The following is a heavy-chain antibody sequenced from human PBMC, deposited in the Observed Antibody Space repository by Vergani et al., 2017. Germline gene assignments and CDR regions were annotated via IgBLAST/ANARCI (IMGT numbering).Heavy chain of an antibody. J-gene: IGHJ6*02. CDR2: IIPIFGTA. CDR3: AREAPPYYYYYGMDV. V-gene: IGHV1-69*18. Sequence: QVQLVQSGAEVKKPGSSVKVSCKASGGTFSSYAISWVRQAPGQGLEWMGRIIPIFGTANYAQKFQGRVTITADESPRTADMELSSLRSEETAVYYCAREAPPYYYYYGMDVWGQGTTVTVSS. CDR1: GGTFSSYA.